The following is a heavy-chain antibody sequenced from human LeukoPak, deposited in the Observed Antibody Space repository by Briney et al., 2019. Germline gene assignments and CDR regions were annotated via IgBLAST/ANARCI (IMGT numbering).Heavy chain of an antibody. V-gene: IGHV4-59*01. Sequence: PSETLSLTCTVSGGSISSYHWSWIRQPPGKGLEWIGYIYYSGSTNYNPSLKSRVTISVDTSKNQFSLKLSSVTAADTAVYYCARGRYSSGPKSWGQGTMVTVSS. CDR2: IYYSGST. J-gene: IGHJ3*01. D-gene: IGHD6-19*01. CDR3: ARGRYSSGPKS. CDR1: GGSISSYH.